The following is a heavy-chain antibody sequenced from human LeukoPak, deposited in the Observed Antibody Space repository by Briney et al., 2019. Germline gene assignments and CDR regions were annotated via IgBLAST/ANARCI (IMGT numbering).Heavy chain of an antibody. D-gene: IGHD3-10*01. CDR3: AKDPRSITMVRGVFQH. J-gene: IGHJ1*01. CDR2: ISYDGSNK. Sequence: PGGSLRLSCAASGFTFSSYGMHWVRQAPGKGLEWVAVISYDGSNKYYADSVKGRFTISRDNSKNTLYLQMNSLRAEDTAVYYCAKDPRSITMVRGVFQHWGQGTLVTVSS. CDR1: GFTFSSYG. V-gene: IGHV3-30*18.